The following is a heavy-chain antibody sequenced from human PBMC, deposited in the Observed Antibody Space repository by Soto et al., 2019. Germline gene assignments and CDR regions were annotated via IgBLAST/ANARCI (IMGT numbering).Heavy chain of an antibody. CDR2: IYYSGST. CDR1: GSSISSCGYY. D-gene: IGHD2-21*02. J-gene: IGHJ5*02. CDR3: ARLTVVTPGWFDP. V-gene: IGHV4-31*03. Sequence: SETLSLTCTVSGSSISSCGYYWSWIRQHPGKGLEWIGYIYYSGSTYYNPSLKSRVTISVDTSKNQFSLKLSSVTAADTAVYYCARLTVVTPGWFDPWGQGTLVTVSS.